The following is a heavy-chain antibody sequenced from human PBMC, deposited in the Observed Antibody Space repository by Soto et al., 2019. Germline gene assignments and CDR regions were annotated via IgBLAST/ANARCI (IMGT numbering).Heavy chain of an antibody. CDR1: GGSISSGGYY. D-gene: IGHD6-13*01. CDR3: ARVFSSSWSVDY. J-gene: IGHJ4*02. Sequence: SSETLSLTCTVSGGSISSGGYYWTWIRQHPGKGLEWMGYINYSGTFYYNPSLKSRLTISVDTSKNQFSLKLSSVTAADTAVYYCARVFSSSWSVDYWGQGTLVTVSS. V-gene: IGHV4-31*03. CDR2: INYSGTF.